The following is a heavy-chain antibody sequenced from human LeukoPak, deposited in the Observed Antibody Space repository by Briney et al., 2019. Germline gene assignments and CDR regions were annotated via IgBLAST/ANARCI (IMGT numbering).Heavy chain of an antibody. D-gene: IGHD3-10*01. J-gene: IGHJ4*02. CDR3: ARETGTYYFDY. Sequence: PGGSLRLSCAASGFTFSSYGMHWVRQAPGKGLEWVAVIWSDGSNKYYADSVKGRFTIPRDNSKNTLYLQMNSLRADDTAVYYCARETGTYYFDYWGQGTLVTVSS. CDR2: IWSDGSNK. CDR1: GFTFSSYG. V-gene: IGHV3-33*01.